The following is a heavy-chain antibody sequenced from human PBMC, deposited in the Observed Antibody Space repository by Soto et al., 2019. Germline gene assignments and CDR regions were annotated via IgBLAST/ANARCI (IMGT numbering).Heavy chain of an antibody. CDR1: GGTFSSYA. V-gene: IGHV1-69*06. CDR2: IIPIFGTA. Sequence: SVKVSCKASGGTFSSYAISLVRQAPGQGLEWMGGIIPIFGTANYAQKFQGRVTITADKSTSTAYMELSSLRSEDTAVYYCARDFRHNYYDSSGYSDYWGQGTLVTVSS. D-gene: IGHD3-22*01. CDR3: ARDFRHNYYDSSGYSDY. J-gene: IGHJ4*02.